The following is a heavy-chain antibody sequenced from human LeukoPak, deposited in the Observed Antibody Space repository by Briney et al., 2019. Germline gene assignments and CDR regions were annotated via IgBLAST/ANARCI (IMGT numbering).Heavy chain of an antibody. Sequence: SETLSLTCAVYGGSFSGYYWSWIRQPPGKGLEWIGEINHSGSTNYNPSLKSRVTISVDTSKNQFSLKLSSVTAADTAVYYCARYSSSWHDIDYWGQGTLVTVSS. J-gene: IGHJ4*02. CDR1: GGSFSGYY. CDR2: INHSGST. D-gene: IGHD6-13*01. V-gene: IGHV4-34*01. CDR3: ARYSSSWHDIDY.